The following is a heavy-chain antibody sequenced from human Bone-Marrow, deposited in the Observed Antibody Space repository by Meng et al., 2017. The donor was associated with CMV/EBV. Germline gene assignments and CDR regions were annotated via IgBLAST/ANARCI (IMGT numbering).Heavy chain of an antibody. CDR3: AKQTCSGGDCTWDGHYFDY. CDR1: GFSFSRHA. D-gene: IGHD2-15*01. J-gene: IGHJ4*02. CDR2: ISDSDISTT. V-gene: IGHV3-23*01. Sequence: GESLKISCAASGFSFSRHAMSWVRQAPGKGLEWVSVISDSDISTTFYADSVKGRFTISRDNSKNTLYLEMNSLRAEDTAFYYCAKQTCSGGDCTWDGHYFDYWGQGSLVTVSS.